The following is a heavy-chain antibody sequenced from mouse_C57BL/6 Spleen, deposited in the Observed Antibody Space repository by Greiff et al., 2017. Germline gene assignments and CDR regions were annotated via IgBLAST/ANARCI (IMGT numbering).Heavy chain of an antibody. Sequence: QVQLQQPGAELVKPGASVKLSCKASGYTFTSYWMQWVKQRPGQGLEWIGEIDPSDSYTNYNQKFKGKATLTVDTSSSTAYMQLSSLTSEDSAVYYCARKDVSSLYWGQGTTLTVSS. CDR2: IDPSDSYT. D-gene: IGHD1-1*01. V-gene: IGHV1-50*01. CDR1: GYTFTSYW. CDR3: ARKDVSSLY. J-gene: IGHJ2*01.